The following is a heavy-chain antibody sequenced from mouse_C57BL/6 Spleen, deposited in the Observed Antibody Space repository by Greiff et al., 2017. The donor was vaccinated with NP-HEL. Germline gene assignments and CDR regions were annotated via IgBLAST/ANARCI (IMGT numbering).Heavy chain of an antibody. CDR3: ARGNYYGSSYYFDY. J-gene: IGHJ2*01. CDR2: IDPSDSYT. V-gene: IGHV1-69*01. Sequence: VQLQQPGAELVMPGASVKLSCKASGYTFTSYWMHWVKQRPGQGLAWIGEIDPSDSYTNYNQKFKGKSTLTVDKSSSTAYMQLSSLTSEDSAVYYCARGNYYGSSYYFDYWGQGTTLTVSS. D-gene: IGHD1-1*01. CDR1: GYTFTSYW.